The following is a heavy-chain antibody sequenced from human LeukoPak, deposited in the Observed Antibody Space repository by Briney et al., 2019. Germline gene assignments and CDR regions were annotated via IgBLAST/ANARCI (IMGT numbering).Heavy chain of an antibody. V-gene: IGHV4-38-2*02. J-gene: IGHJ5*02. CDR3: ARDPGYARWFDP. Sequence: TSETLSLTCAVSDYSISSGYYWGWIRQPPGKGLEWIGSIYHSGSTYYNPSLKSRVTVSIDRSKNQFSLKLSSATAADTAVYYCARDPGYARWFDPWGQGTLVTVSS. D-gene: IGHD5-18*01. CDR1: DYSISSGYY. CDR2: IYHSGST.